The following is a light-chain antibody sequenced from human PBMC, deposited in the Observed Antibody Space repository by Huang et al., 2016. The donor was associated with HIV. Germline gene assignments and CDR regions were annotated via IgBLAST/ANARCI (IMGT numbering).Light chain of an antibody. CDR2: KVS. Sequence: DTVLTQSPLSLPVTLGQSASISCRSTQGLVQRDGNTYLNWFQQRPGPSPRRLIYKVSNRDSGVPDRFSGSGSGTNFTLEISRVEAEDVAIYYCMQGTHWPPTFGQGTKVEIK. CDR1: QGLVQRDGNTY. V-gene: IGKV2-30*02. J-gene: IGKJ1*01. CDR3: MQGTHWPPT.